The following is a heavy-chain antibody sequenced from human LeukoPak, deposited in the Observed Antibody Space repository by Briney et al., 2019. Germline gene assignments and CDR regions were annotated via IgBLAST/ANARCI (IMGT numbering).Heavy chain of an antibody. Sequence: GGSPRLSCAASGFTFSSYAMSWVRQAPGKGLEWVSAISGSGGSTYYADSVKGRFTISRDNSKNTLYLQMNSLRAEDTAVYYCAKDTTWYYDSSGYYVFDYWGQGTLVTVSS. V-gene: IGHV3-23*01. CDR3: AKDTTWYYDSSGYYVFDY. CDR2: ISGSGGST. D-gene: IGHD3-22*01. CDR1: GFTFSSYA. J-gene: IGHJ4*02.